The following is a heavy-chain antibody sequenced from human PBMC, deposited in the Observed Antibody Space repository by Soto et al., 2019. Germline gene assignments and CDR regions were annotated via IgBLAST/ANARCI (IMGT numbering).Heavy chain of an antibody. CDR3: ARSGYYGMVV. Sequence: QVQLVESGGGVVQPGRSLRLSCAASGFTFSSYAMHWVRQAPGKGLEWVAVISYDGSNKYYADSVKGRFTISRDNSKNTLYLQMNSLRAEDTAVYYCARSGYYGMVVWGQGTTVTVSS. J-gene: IGHJ6*02. D-gene: IGHD3-3*01. CDR1: GFTFSSYA. CDR2: ISYDGSNK. V-gene: IGHV3-30-3*01.